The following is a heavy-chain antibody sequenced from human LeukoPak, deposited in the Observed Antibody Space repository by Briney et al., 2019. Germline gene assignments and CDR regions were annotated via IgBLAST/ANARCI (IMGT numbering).Heavy chain of an antibody. D-gene: IGHD3-22*01. CDR1: GFTFSSYG. V-gene: IGHV3-30*02. CDR3: ARDNIDYSWNP. J-gene: IGHJ5*02. CDR2: IRYDGSKK. Sequence: GGSLRLSCAASGFTFSSYGMHWVRQAPGKGLEWVAFIRYDGSKKYYADSVKGRFTISRDNSKNTLYLQMNSLRAEDTAVYYCARDNIDYSWNPWGQGTLVTVSS.